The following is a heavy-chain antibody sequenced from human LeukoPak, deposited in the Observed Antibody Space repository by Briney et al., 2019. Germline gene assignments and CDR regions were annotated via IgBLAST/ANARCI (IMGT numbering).Heavy chain of an antibody. CDR3: ARGAYSGYDPSFDY. V-gene: IGHV3-30-3*01. J-gene: IGHJ4*02. CDR2: ISHDGSNK. Sequence: GRSLRLSCAASGFTFSSYAMHWVRQAPGKGLEWVAVISHDGSNKYYADSVKGRFTISRDNSKNTLYLQMNSLRAEETAVYYCARGAYSGYDPSFDYWGQGTLVIVSS. D-gene: IGHD5-12*01. CDR1: GFTFSSYA.